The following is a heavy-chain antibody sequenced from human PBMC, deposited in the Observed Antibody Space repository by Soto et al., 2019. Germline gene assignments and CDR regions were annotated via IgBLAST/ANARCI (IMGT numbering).Heavy chain of an antibody. CDR2: IDPSDSYT. J-gene: IGHJ4*02. Sequence: PGESLKISCKGSGYSFTSYWISWVRQMPGKGLEWMGRIDPSDSYTNYSPSFQGHVTISADKSISTAYLQWSSLKASDTAMYYCARQGSGWYSAFDYWGQGTLVTVSS. CDR3: ARQGSGWYSAFDY. CDR1: GYSFTSYW. V-gene: IGHV5-10-1*01. D-gene: IGHD6-19*01.